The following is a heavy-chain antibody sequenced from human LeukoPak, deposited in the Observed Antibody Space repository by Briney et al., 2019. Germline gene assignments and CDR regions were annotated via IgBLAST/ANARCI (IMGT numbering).Heavy chain of an antibody. CDR3: ARVEWFGESDDAFDI. D-gene: IGHD3-10*01. Sequence: SETLSLTCTVSGGSISSYYWSWIRQPPGKRLEWIEYTYYSGSTNYNPSLKSRVTISVDTSKNQFSLKLSSVTAADTAVYYCARVEWFGESDDAFDIWGQGTMVTVSS. J-gene: IGHJ3*02. V-gene: IGHV4-59*01. CDR2: TYYSGST. CDR1: GGSISSYY.